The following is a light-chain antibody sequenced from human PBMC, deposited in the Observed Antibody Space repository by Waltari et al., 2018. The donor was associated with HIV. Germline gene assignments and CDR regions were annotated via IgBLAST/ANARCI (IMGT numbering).Light chain of an antibody. V-gene: IGLV2-8*01. J-gene: IGLJ1*01. CDR1: SSDVGGYNY. CDR2: EVI. Sequence: QSALTQPPSASGSLGQSVTIFCTGTSSDVGGYNYVSWYQQHPGKAPKLMIYEVIKRPAGVPDRFSGSKSGNTASLTVSGLQAEDEADYYCGSYAGSTFVFGTATRVTVL. CDR3: GSYAGSTFV.